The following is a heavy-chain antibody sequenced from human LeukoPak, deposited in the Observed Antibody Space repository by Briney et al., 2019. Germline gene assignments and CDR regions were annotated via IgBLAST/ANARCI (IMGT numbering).Heavy chain of an antibody. Sequence: SQTLSLTCTVSGGSISSDDYYWSWIRQPPGKGLEWIGYIYYSGGTSSNPSLKSRLTLSLDTSKNQFSLKLGSVTAADTAVYYCARVLIRRWGATVPTDGFDIWGQGTMVTVS. CDR1: GGSISSDDYY. D-gene: IGHD1-26*01. CDR2: IYYSGGT. V-gene: IGHV4-30-4*01. CDR3: ARVLIRRWGATVPTDGFDI. J-gene: IGHJ3*02.